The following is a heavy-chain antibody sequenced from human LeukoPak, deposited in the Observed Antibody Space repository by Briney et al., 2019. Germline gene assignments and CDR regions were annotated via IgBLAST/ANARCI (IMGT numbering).Heavy chain of an antibody. CDR1: GGSISMSTYY. D-gene: IGHD6-6*01. Sequence: SETLSHTCTVSGGSISMSTYYWGWIRQPPGKGLECIGSIHFSGNSYYNPSPSLKSRVTISVDTSKNQFSLNVISVTAADTAVYYCARFTRSSSSHYYYYAMDVWGQGTTVTVSS. CDR3: ARFTRSSSSHYYYYAMDV. CDR2: IHFSGNS. V-gene: IGHV4-39*01. J-gene: IGHJ6*02.